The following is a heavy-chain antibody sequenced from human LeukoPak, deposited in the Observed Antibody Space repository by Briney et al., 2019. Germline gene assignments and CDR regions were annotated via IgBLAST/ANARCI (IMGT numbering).Heavy chain of an antibody. CDR3: ARSPELGYFTTSTYFDY. D-gene: IGHD1-26*01. Sequence: ASVKVSCKGSGYTFSSYAIHWVRQAPGQRLEWMGWINPNSGGTNYAQKFQGRVTMTRDTSISTAYMELSRLRSDDTAVYYCARSPELGYFTTSTYFDYWGQGTLVTVSS. CDR1: GYTFSSYA. V-gene: IGHV1-2*02. J-gene: IGHJ4*02. CDR2: INPNSGGT.